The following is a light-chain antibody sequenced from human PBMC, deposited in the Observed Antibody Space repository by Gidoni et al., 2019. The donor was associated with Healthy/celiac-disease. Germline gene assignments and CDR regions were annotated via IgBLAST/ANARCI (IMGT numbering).Light chain of an antibody. Sequence: EIVLTQSPATLSLSPGERATLSCRASQSVSSDLAWYQQKPGQAPRLLIYDASNRATVIPARFSGSGSGTDFTLTIRSLEPEDFAVYYCQQRSNWPSITFGQGTRLEIK. CDR2: DAS. V-gene: IGKV3-11*01. CDR3: QQRSNWPSIT. CDR1: QSVSSD. J-gene: IGKJ5*01.